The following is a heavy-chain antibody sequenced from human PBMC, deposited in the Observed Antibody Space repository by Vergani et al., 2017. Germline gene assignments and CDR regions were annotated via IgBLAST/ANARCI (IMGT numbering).Heavy chain of an antibody. CDR2: IYYSGST. CDR3: ARDVVPAATPCGMDV. CDR1: GGSISSSSYY. J-gene: IGHJ6*02. Sequence: QLQLQESGPGLVKPSETLSLTCTVSGGSISSSSYYWGWIRQPPGKGLEWIGSIYYSGSTYYNPSLKSRVTISVDTSKNQFSLKLSSVTAADTAVYYCARDVVPAATPCGMDVWGQGTTVTVSS. D-gene: IGHD2-2*01. V-gene: IGHV4-39*01.